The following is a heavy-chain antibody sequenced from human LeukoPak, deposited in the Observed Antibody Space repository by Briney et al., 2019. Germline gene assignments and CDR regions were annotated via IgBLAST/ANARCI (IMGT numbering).Heavy chain of an antibody. CDR3: AGRVDTAMAAEWYYYYMDV. Sequence: GGSLRLSCAASGFTFSSYGMHWVRQAPGKGLEWVAIIWYDGSNKYYADSVKGRFTISRDNSKNTLYLQMNSLRAEDTAVYYCAGRVDTAMAAEWYYYYMDVWGKGTTVTVSS. CDR2: IWYDGSNK. V-gene: IGHV3-30*02. CDR1: GFTFSSYG. D-gene: IGHD5-18*01. J-gene: IGHJ6*03.